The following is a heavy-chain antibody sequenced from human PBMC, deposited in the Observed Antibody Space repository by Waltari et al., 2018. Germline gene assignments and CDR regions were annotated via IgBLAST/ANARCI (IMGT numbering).Heavy chain of an antibody. CDR3: AREGTAGAVDY. CDR1: GGSISSSSYS. J-gene: IGHJ4*02. CDR2: IYYSGST. D-gene: IGHD1-26*01. V-gene: IGHV4-39*07. Sequence: QLQLQESGPGLVKPSETLSLTCTVSGGSISSSSYSWGWIRQPPGKGLEWIGSIYYSGSTYYNPSLKSRVTISVDTSKNQFSLKLSSVTAADTAVYYCAREGTAGAVDYWGQGTLVTVSS.